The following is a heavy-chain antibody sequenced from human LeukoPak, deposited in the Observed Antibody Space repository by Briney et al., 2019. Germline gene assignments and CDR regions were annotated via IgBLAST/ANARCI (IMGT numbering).Heavy chain of an antibody. CDR3: AKGRGTTVTSAANY. CDR1: GFTFSSYA. D-gene: IGHD4-17*01. CDR2: IGGSGDKT. Sequence: GGSLRLSCAASGFTFSSYAMSWVRQAPGQGLEWVSSIGGSGDKTFYADSVKDRFTISRDNSNNTLFLQMNSLRAEDTAVYYCAKGRGTTVTSAANYWGQGTLVTVSS. J-gene: IGHJ4*02. V-gene: IGHV3-23*01.